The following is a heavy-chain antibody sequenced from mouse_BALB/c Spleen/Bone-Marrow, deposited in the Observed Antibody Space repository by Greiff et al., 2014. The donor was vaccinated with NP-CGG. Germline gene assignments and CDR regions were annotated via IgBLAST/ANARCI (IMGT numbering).Heavy chain of an antibody. CDR3: ARNFYGRAYFDF. Sequence: QVTLKVSGPELVRPGVSVKISCKGSGYKFTDYAMHWVKQSHAKSLEWIGLISTYSGNTHYNQKFKGKATMTVDKSSSTAYMELARLASEDSAIYYSARNFYGRAYFDFWGQGSTLTVSS. CDR2: ISTYSGNT. J-gene: IGHJ2*01. D-gene: IGHD1-1*01. CDR1: GYKFTDYA. V-gene: IGHV1S137*01.